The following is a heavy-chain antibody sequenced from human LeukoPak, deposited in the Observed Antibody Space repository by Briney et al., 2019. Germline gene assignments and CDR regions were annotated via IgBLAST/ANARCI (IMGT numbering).Heavy chain of an antibody. V-gene: IGHV3-23*01. J-gene: IGHJ6*02. CDR2: ISGNSDAA. CDR1: GFTFSSYV. Sequence: AGGSLRLSCAASGFTFSSYVMGWVRQAPGKGLEWVAAISGNSDAADYADSVRGRFTISRDNSQNMVYQQMNSLRAEDTAVYYCAKGIGVYYYYGMDVWGQGTTVTVSS. D-gene: IGHD3-3*01. CDR3: AKGIGVYYYYGMDV.